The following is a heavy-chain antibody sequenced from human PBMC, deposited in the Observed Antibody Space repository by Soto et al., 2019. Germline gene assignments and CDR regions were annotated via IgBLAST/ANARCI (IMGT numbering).Heavy chain of an antibody. V-gene: IGHV4-30-2*01. Sequence: SETLSLTCAVSGGSISSGGYSWSWIRQPPGKGLEWIGYIYHSGSTYYNPSLKSRVTISVDRSKNQFSLKLSSVTAADTAVYYCARSHDYGDDGFDYWGQGTLVTVSS. CDR1: GGSISSGGYS. CDR2: IYHSGST. D-gene: IGHD4-17*01. J-gene: IGHJ4*02. CDR3: ARSHDYGDDGFDY.